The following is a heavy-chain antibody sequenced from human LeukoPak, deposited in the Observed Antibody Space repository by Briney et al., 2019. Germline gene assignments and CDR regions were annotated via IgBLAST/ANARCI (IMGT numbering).Heavy chain of an antibody. V-gene: IGHV3-7*01. Sequence: PGGSLRLSCAASGFTFNMYYMSWVRQAPGKGLEWVANLDGREKNYGDSVKGRFTISRDNAKNSLYLQMNSLRAEDTAVYYCARTYAYDATGDRGHWGQGTLVTVSS. J-gene: IGHJ4*02. CDR3: ARTYAYDATGDRGH. D-gene: IGHD3-16*01. CDR2: LDGREK. CDR1: GFTFNMYY.